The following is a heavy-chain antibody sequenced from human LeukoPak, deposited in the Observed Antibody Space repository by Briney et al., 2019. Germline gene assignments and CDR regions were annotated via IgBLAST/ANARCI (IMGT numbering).Heavy chain of an antibody. CDR3: AREATVSYFDY. Sequence: GGSLRLSCAASGFTFSDYYMSWIRQAPGKGLEWVSYISSSGSTIYYADSVKGRFTISRDDAKNSLYLQMNSLRAEDTAVYYCAREATVSYFDYWGQGTLVTVSS. CDR2: ISSSGSTI. J-gene: IGHJ4*02. V-gene: IGHV3-11*01. D-gene: IGHD4-17*01. CDR1: GFTFSDYY.